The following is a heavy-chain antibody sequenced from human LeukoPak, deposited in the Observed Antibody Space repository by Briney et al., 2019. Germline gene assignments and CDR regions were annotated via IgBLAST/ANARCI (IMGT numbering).Heavy chain of an antibody. J-gene: IGHJ4*02. Sequence: GSLRLSCASSGFTFSSYWMHWVRQTPGKGLVWVSGIQSDGSTTTYADFVEGRFTISRDNAKNTLFLQMNSLRAEDTAVYYCARDRCYVPDCWGQGTLVTVSS. CDR3: ARDRCYVPDC. CDR2: IQSDGSTT. D-gene: IGHD2-2*01. V-gene: IGHV3-74*03. CDR1: GFTFSSYW.